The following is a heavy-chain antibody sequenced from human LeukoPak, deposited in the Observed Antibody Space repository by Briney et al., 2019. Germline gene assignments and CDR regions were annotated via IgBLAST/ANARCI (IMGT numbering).Heavy chain of an antibody. CDR1: GGSISGSDW. CDR2: IYHSGST. V-gene: IGHV4-4*02. J-gene: IGHJ6*03. CDR3: ARKSYGDQIFHYYMDV. D-gene: IGHD2-21*02. Sequence: SETLSLTCTVSGGSISGSDWCTWVRQSPGTGLEWIGEIYHSGSTNYNPSLKSRLTLSFDESKNQFSLELTSVTAADTAVYYCARKSYGDQIFHYYMDVWGKGTTVIVSS.